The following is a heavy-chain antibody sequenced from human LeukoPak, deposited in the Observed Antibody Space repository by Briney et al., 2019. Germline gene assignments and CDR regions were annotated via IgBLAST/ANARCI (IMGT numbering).Heavy chain of an antibody. CDR1: GYSISSGYY. CDR3: ARIGCSGGSCYFDG. D-gene: IGHD2-15*01. J-gene: IGHJ4*02. V-gene: IGHV4-38-2*01. Sequence: SETLSLNCAVSGYSISSGYYWGWIRQPPGKGLEWIGSIYHSGSTYYNPSLKSRVTISVDTSKNQFSLKLSSVTAADTAVYYCARIGCSGGSCYFDGWGQGTLVTVSS. CDR2: IYHSGST.